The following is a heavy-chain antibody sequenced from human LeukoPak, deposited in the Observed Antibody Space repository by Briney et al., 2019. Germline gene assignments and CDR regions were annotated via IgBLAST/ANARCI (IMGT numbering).Heavy chain of an antibody. Sequence: GESLKISCKGSGYSFTSYRISWVRQMPGKGLEWMGRIDPSDSYTNYSPSFQGHVTISADKSISTAYLQWSSLKASDTAMYYCARTEFGELSHWGQGTLVTVSS. CDR2: IDPSDSYT. V-gene: IGHV5-10-1*01. CDR1: GYSFTSYR. J-gene: IGHJ4*02. CDR3: ARTEFGELSH. D-gene: IGHD3-10*01.